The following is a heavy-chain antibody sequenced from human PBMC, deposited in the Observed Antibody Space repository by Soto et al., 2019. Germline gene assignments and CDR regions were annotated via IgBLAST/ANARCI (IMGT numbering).Heavy chain of an antibody. J-gene: IGHJ4*02. CDR3: VKVPWDSLVDGDFDY. Sequence: QVQLVESGGGVVQPGRSLRLSCAASGFTFSSYGMPWVRQAPGKGLEWVAVISYDGSNKYYADSVKGRFTISRDNSKNTLYLRMNSLRAEDTAVYYCVKVPWDSLVDGDFDYWGQGTLVTVYS. CDR1: GFTFSSYG. D-gene: IGHD2-15*01. V-gene: IGHV3-30*18. CDR2: ISYDGSNK.